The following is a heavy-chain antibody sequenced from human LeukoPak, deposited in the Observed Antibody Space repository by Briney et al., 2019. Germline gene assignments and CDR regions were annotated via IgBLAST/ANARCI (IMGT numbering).Heavy chain of an antibody. D-gene: IGHD3-10*01. CDR1: GGSFSGYY. V-gene: IGHV4-59*10. CDR3: ARGVMVRGDYYSYYMDV. J-gene: IGHJ6*03. Sequence: SETLSLACAVYGGSFSGYYWSWIRQPAGKGLEWVGRIHTSGSTNCNPSLKSRVAMSVDTSKNQFSLKLNSVTAADTAVYFCARGVMVRGDYYSYYMDVWGKGTTVTISS. CDR2: IHTSGST.